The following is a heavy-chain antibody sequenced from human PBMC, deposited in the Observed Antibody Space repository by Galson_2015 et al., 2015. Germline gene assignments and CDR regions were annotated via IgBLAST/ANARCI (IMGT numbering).Heavy chain of an antibody. Sequence: SLRLSCAASGFSVSYSHMSWVRQAPGKGLEWVSVIYANGSTNYADSVKGRLIISRDNSKNTLYLHMNSVRADDTAVYLCARGTWFGHNYHYYYMDVWGRGTTVTVSS. CDR2: IYANGST. CDR3: ARGTWFGHNYHYYYMDV. D-gene: IGHD3-10*01. CDR1: GFSVSYSH. V-gene: IGHV3-53*01. J-gene: IGHJ6*03.